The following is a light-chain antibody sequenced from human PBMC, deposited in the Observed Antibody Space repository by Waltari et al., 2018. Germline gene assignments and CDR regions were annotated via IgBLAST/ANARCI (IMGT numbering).Light chain of an antibody. Sequence: DIMMTQSPESLAVSLGERATINCTSSETILYNSSNKNYLAWYQHKPGQPPKLLIFWASTRQSGVPDRFSDSGSGTDFTLTISSLQAEDVAVYYCQQYYTTALAFGGGTKVEIK. CDR2: WAS. V-gene: IGKV4-1*01. CDR3: QQYYTTALA. J-gene: IGKJ4*01. CDR1: ETILYNSSNKNY.